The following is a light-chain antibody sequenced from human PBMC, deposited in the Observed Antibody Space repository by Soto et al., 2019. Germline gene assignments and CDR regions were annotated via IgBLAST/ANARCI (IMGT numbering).Light chain of an antibody. CDR2: SAS. V-gene: IGKV3-15*01. CDR1: ERVSTN. J-gene: IGKJ1*01. Sequence: DIVMTQFPLTLTVSPGESATLSCRASERVSTNLAWYQQTPGQAPRLLIYSASRRPTDIPVRFSGSGSGAEFTLTISSLQSEDFAIYYCQQYNNLPPTFGQGTKVDIK. CDR3: QQYNNLPPT.